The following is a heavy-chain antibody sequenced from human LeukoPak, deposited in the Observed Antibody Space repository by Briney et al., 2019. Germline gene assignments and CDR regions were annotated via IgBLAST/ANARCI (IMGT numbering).Heavy chain of an antibody. CDR1: GYSIRRNNW. J-gene: IGHJ4*02. V-gene: IGHV4-28*01. Sequence: SETLSLTCAVSGYSIRRNNWWGWIRQPPGKGLEWIGYVYYSGSNFYNPSLESRVTMSADTSKNKFSLKLRSVTAVDTAVYYCARKMEATGATAGSVDYWGQGILVTVSS. D-gene: IGHD1-26*01. CDR2: VYYSGSN. CDR3: ARKMEATGATAGSVDY.